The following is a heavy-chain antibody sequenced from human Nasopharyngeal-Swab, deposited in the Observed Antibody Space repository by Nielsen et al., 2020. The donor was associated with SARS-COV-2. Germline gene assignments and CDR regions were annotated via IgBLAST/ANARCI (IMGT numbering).Heavy chain of an antibody. J-gene: IGHJ4*02. V-gene: IGHV3-53*01. CDR3: ARGSRDGYNQLLGPFDT. CDR2: IYYGGAT. CDR1: GFTVNYNF. Sequence: GESLKISCAVSGFTVNYNFMNWVRQAPGQGLEWLSVIYYGGATYYADSVKGRFTISRDNSKNTLYLQMNSLRVEDTAPYYCARGSRDGYNQLLGPFDTWGQGTLVTVSS. D-gene: IGHD5-24*01.